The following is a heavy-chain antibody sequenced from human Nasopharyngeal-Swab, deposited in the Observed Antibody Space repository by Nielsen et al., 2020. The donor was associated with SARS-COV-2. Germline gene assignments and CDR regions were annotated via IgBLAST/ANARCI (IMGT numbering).Heavy chain of an antibody. CDR2: IYYSGST. J-gene: IGHJ6*02. Sequence: RQDPGKGLEWIGSIYYSGSTYYNPSLKSRVTISVGTSKNQFSLKLSSVTAADTAVYYCASGRLRFLEWPAEGEFYYYYGMDVWGQGTTVTVSS. D-gene: IGHD3-3*01. CDR3: ASGRLRFLEWPAEGEFYYYYGMDV. V-gene: IGHV4-39*01.